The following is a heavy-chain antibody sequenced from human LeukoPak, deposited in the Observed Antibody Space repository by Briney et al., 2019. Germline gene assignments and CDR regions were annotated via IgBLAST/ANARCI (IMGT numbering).Heavy chain of an antibody. Sequence: GGSLRLSCAASGFTFSSYGMHWVRQAPGKGQEWVAVIWYDGSNKYYADSVKGRFTISRDNSKNTLYLQMNSLRAEDTAVYYCARDVEGDYALTAQFDYWGQGTLVTVSS. CDR3: ARDVEGDYALTAQFDY. CDR1: GFTFSSYG. V-gene: IGHV3-33*01. J-gene: IGHJ4*02. D-gene: IGHD4-17*01. CDR2: IWYDGSNK.